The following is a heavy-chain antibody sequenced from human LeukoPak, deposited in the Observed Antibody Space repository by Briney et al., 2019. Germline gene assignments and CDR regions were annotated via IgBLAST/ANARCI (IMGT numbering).Heavy chain of an antibody. Sequence: PGGSLRLSCAASRFTFSDYHMSWIRQAPGKGLEWVSYISSSGGTISYADSVKGRFTISRDNAKNSLYLQMNSLRVEDTAVYYCARGPVSSSGFFGYWGQGTLVTVSS. CDR1: RFTFSDYH. CDR2: ISSSGGTI. CDR3: ARGPVSSSGFFGY. V-gene: IGHV3-11*01. J-gene: IGHJ4*02. D-gene: IGHD6-19*01.